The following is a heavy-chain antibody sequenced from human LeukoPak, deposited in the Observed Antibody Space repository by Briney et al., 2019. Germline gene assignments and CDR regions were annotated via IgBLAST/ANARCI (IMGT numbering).Heavy chain of an antibody. CDR3: ARCYGVGCSFDY. J-gene: IGHJ4*02. D-gene: IGHD2-15*01. CDR2: RWYDRSNK. Sequence: QDKDKGLEWLALRWYDRSNKYYADSVKGRFTISRDNFKNTLSLQMNSLRAEDTAVYYCARCYGVGCSFDYWGQGTLVTVSS. V-gene: IGHV3-33*01.